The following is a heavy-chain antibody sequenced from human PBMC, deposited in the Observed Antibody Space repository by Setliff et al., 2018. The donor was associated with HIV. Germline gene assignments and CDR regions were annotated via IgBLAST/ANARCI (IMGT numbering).Heavy chain of an antibody. D-gene: IGHD1-26*01. Sequence: ASVKVSCKASGYTFTSHGISWVRQAPGQGLEWMGWISAYNGNTNYAQKLQGRVTMTTDTATSTAYTELRSLRSDDTAVYYCARDSEWGSYIFWTFDIWGQGTMVTVSS. J-gene: IGHJ3*02. CDR2: ISAYNGNT. V-gene: IGHV1-18*01. CDR3: ARDSEWGSYIFWTFDI. CDR1: GYTFTSHG.